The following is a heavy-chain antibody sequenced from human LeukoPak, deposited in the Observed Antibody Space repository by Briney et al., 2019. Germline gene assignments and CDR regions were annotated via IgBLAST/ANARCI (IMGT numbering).Heavy chain of an antibody. D-gene: IGHD2-2*01. V-gene: IGHV4-34*01. J-gene: IGHJ4*02. CDR2: INHSGST. CDR1: GGSLSDYS. CDR3: ARLPGRPAAVFDY. Sequence: PSETLSLTCAVHGGSLSDYSWSWIRQPPGKGLEWIGEINHSGSTNYNPSLKSRVTISVDTSKNQFSLKLSSVTAADTAFYYCARLPGRPAAVFDYWGQGTLVTVSS.